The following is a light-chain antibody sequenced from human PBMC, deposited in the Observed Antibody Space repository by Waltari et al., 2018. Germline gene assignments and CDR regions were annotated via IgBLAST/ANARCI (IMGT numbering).Light chain of an antibody. Sequence: SYGLTQPSSVSVSPGQTARITCSGDVLAKKYARWFQQKPGQAPVLLIYKDTERPSGIPERFSGSSSGATVTLTISGAQVEDEADYYCYSAADSNLRVFGGGTKLTVL. J-gene: IGLJ3*02. CDR1: VLAKKY. CDR2: KDT. V-gene: IGLV3-27*01. CDR3: YSAADSNLRV.